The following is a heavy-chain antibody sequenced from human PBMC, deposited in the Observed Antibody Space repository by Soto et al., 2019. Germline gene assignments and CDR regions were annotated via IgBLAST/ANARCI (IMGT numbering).Heavy chain of an antibody. D-gene: IGHD5-12*01. Sequence: EVQLLESGGGLVQPGGSLRLSCAASGFNFSLYAMTWVRQAPGKGLEWVATITDIAGSTFYADSLKGRFTISRDNSKNTLFLQLNNLGAEDTAMYYCAKLMEARILFDSWGQGTLVSVSS. CDR2: ITDIAGST. CDR1: GFNFSLYA. J-gene: IGHJ4*02. V-gene: IGHV3-23*01. CDR3: AKLMEARILFDS.